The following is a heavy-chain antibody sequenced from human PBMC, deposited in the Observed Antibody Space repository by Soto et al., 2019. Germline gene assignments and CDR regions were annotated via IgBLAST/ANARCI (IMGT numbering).Heavy chain of an antibody. V-gene: IGHV4-59*01. CDR3: ARDNGDFDY. CDR2: VYYSGST. D-gene: IGHD4-17*01. Sequence: SETLSLTCTVSGGSISSYYWSWIRQPPGKGLEWIGYVYYSGSTNYNPSLKSRVTISVDTSKNQFSLKLSSVTAADTAVYYCARDNGDFDYWGQGTLVT. J-gene: IGHJ4*02. CDR1: GGSISSYY.